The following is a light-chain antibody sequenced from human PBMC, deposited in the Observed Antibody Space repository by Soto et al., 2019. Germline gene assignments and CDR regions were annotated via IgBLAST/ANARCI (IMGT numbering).Light chain of an antibody. Sequence: QSVLWQAPSVSGAPGQSVSISCTGSTSNIGAPYDVHWYQHLPGTAPKLLIYGDNNRPSGVPDRFSGSKSGTSASLAITRLQAEDEADYYCQSYDISLHNYVFGTGTKVTVL. CDR1: TSNIGAPYD. CDR3: QSYDISLHNYV. V-gene: IGLV1-40*01. J-gene: IGLJ1*01. CDR2: GDN.